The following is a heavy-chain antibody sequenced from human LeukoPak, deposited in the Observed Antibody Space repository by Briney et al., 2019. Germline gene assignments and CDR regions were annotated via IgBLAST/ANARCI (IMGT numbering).Heavy chain of an antibody. V-gene: IGHV3-13*01. CDR1: GFALSDYD. CDR2: LGSAGDK. CDR3: ARAKRETSTRPWTSGMDV. D-gene: IGHD3/OR15-3a*01. J-gene: IGHJ6*02. Sequence: GGSLRLSCAASGFALSDYDIHWVRQAIGKGLDWVSGLGSAGDKYHAGSERGRFTISREDTENSVYLQMNGLRPEDTAIYYCARAKRETSTRPWTSGMDVWGQGTTVTVSS.